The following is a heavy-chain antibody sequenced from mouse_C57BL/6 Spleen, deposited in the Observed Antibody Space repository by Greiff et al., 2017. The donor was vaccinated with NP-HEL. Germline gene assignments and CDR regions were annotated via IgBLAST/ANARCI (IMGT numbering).Heavy chain of an antibody. J-gene: IGHJ3*01. CDR1: GFTFSSYA. CDR2: IIDGGSYT. CDR3: ARDLSSLAWFAY. D-gene: IGHD1-1*01. V-gene: IGHV5-4*01. Sequence: VQLQQSGGGLVKPGGSLKLSCAASGFTFSSYAMSWVRQTPEKRLEWVATIIDGGSYTYYPDNVKGRFTISRDNAKNNLYLQMSHLKSEDTAMYYCARDLSSLAWFAYWGQGTLVTVSA.